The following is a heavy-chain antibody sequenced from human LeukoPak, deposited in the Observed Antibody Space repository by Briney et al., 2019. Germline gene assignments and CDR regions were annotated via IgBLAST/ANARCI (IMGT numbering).Heavy chain of an antibody. J-gene: IGHJ4*02. CDR3: ARDRSSNEYYFDY. Sequence: PGGSLILSCAASGFTFSSYGMHWVRQAPGKGLEWVAVISYDGSNKYYADSVKGRFTISRDNSKNTLYLQMNSLRAEDTAVYYCARDRSSNEYYFDYWGQGTLVTVSS. CDR1: GFTFSSYG. V-gene: IGHV3-30*19. D-gene: IGHD2-2*01. CDR2: ISYDGSNK.